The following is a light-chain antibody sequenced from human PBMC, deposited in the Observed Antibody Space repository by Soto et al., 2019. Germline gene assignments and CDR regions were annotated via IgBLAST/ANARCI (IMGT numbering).Light chain of an antibody. J-gene: IGKJ4*01. CDR1: QDISDY. CDR3: QQLNSYPLT. V-gene: IGKV1-9*01. Sequence: DIQLTQSPSVLSASVGDRVTITCRASQDISDYLAFYQQRPWKAPQLLIYAASTLQSGVPSRFSGSGSGTEFTLTISSLQPEDFATYSCQQLNSYPLTFGGGTKVDIK. CDR2: AAS.